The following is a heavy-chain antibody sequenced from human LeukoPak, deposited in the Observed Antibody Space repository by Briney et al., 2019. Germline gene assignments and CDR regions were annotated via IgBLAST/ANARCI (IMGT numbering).Heavy chain of an antibody. Sequence: SETLSLPCTVSGGSISSYYWSWIRQPPGKGLEWIGYIYNSGRPNYNPSLKSRVTLSVDTSKNQFSLKLSSVTAADTAVYYCARLEYKYGYFYYYYMDVWGKGTTVTVSS. D-gene: IGHD5-18*01. CDR1: GGSISSYY. J-gene: IGHJ6*03. CDR3: ARLEYKYGYFYYYYMDV. V-gene: IGHV4-59*08. CDR2: IYNSGRP.